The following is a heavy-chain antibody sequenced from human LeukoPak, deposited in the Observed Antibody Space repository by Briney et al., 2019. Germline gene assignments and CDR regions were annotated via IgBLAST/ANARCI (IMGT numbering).Heavy chain of an antibody. CDR1: GSFFTSYW. CDR3: ARHVVRGYSYGFDY. J-gene: IGHJ4*02. D-gene: IGHD5-18*01. Sequence: GASLGISWKGSGSFFTSYWISWGRQMPGKGLEWMGRIDPSDTYTYYSPSFEGHVTISAEKSISTAYLQWSSLKASDTAMYYCARHVVRGYSYGFDYWGQGTLVTVSS. V-gene: IGHV5-10-1*01. CDR2: IDPSDTYT.